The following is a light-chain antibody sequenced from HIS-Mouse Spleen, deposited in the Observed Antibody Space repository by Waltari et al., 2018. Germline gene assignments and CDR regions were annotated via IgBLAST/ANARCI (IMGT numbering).Light chain of an antibody. Sequence: ASGTPGQRVTISCSGSSSNIGSNYVYWYQQLPGTAPKLLIYRNNQRPSGVPDRFSGSKSGTSASLAISGLRSEDEADYYCAAWDDSLSGVFGGGTKLTVL. V-gene: IGLV1-47*01. CDR1: SSNIGSNY. CDR2: RNN. J-gene: IGLJ2*01. CDR3: AAWDDSLSGV.